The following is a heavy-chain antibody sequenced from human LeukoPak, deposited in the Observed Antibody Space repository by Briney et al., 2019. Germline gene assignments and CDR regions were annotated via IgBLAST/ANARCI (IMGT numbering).Heavy chain of an antibody. D-gene: IGHD6-19*01. V-gene: IGHV6-1*01. J-gene: IGHJ4*02. CDR3: ARDGGSGRYFVY. CDR2: TYYRSKWYN. CDR1: GDGVSSNSAA. Sequence: SQTLSLICDISGDGVSSNSAAWNWIRQSPSRGLEWLGRTYYRSKWYNDYAVSVKSRITINPDTSKNQFSLHLNSVTPEDTAVYYCARDGGSGRYFVYWGQGTLVTVSS.